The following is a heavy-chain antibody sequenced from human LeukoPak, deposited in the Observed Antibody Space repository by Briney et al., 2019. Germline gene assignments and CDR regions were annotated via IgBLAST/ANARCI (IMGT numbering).Heavy chain of an antibody. V-gene: IGHV4-59*08. Sequence: SETLSLTCTVSGGSISSNYWSWIRQPPGKGLEWIGYIYYSGSTNYNPSLKSRVTISVDTSKNQFSLKLSSVTAADTAVYYCARQRGYSYGTSTWYYGMDVWGQGTTVTVSS. CDR1: GGSISSNY. CDR2: IYYSGST. CDR3: ARQRGYSYGTSTWYYGMDV. J-gene: IGHJ6*02. D-gene: IGHD5-18*01.